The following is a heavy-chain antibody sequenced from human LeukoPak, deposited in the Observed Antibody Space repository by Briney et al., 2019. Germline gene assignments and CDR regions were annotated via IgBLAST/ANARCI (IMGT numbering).Heavy chain of an antibody. V-gene: IGHV3-48*03. CDR1: GFTFSSYE. CDR2: ISSSGGTI. D-gene: IGHD5-24*01. J-gene: IGHJ4*02. Sequence: GRSLRLSCAASGFTFSSYEMNWVRQAPGKGLEWVSYISSSGGTIYYADSVKGRFTISRDNAKNSLYLQMNSLRAEDTAVYYCASSRDGYNWRDFDYWGQGTLVTVSS. CDR3: ASSRDGYNWRDFDY.